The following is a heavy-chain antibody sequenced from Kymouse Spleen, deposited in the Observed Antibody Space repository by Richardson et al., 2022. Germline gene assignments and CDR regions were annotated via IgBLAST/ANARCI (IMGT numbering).Heavy chain of an antibody. CDR3: ARSLEWLSPYYYYYGMDV. CDR1: GGSISSSSYY. CDR2: IYYSGST. D-gene: IGHD3-3*01. Sequence: QLQLQESGPGLVKPSETLSLTCTVSGGSISSSSYYWGWIRQPPGKGLEWIGSIYYSGSTYYNPSLKSRVTISVDTSKNQFSLKLSSVTAADTAVYYCARSLEWLSPYYYYYGMDVWGQGTTVTVSS. V-gene: IGHV4-39*01. J-gene: IGHJ6*02.